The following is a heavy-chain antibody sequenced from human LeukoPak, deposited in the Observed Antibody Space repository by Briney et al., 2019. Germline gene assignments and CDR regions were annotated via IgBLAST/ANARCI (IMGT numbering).Heavy chain of an antibody. CDR2: MNPNSGNT. CDR1: GYTFTSYD. D-gene: IGHD3-9*01. J-gene: IGHJ6*03. V-gene: IGHV1-8*01. CDR3: ARVTRLRYFDWLLPRYPYYYYYYMDV. Sequence: GASVKVSCKASGYTFTSYDINWVRQATGQGLEWMGWMNPNSGNTGYAQKFQGRVAMTRNTSITTAYMELSSLRSEDTAVYYCARVTRLRYFDWLLPRYPYYYYYYMDVWGKGTTVTVSS.